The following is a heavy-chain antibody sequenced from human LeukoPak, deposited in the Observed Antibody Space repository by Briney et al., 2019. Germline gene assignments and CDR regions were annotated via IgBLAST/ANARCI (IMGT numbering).Heavy chain of an antibody. CDR2: MNPNSGNT. Sequence: ASVNVSSTPSVYTFTIYDIDWVRQAPGQGLEWMGWMNPNSGNTGYAQKFQGIVTMTRNTSISTAYMELSSLRSEDTAVYYCARGFSYSNYYYYYYMDVWGKGTTVTVSS. CDR1: VYTFTIYD. CDR3: ARGFSYSNYYYYYYMDV. V-gene: IGHV1-8*01. D-gene: IGHD4-11*01. J-gene: IGHJ6*03.